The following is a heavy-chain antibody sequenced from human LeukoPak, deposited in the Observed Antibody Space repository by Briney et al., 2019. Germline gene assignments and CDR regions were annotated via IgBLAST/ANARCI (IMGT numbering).Heavy chain of an antibody. V-gene: IGHV3-21*01. J-gene: IGHJ4*02. CDR3: ARDYYDSSGYPIHLDY. CDR2: ISSSSSYI. D-gene: IGHD3-22*01. CDR1: GFTFSSYS. Sequence: GGSLRLSCAASGFTFSSYSMNWVRQAPGKGLEWVSSISSSSSYIYYADSVKGRFTISRDNAKNSLYLQMNSLRAEDTAVYYCARDYYDSSGYPIHLDYWGQGTLVTVSS.